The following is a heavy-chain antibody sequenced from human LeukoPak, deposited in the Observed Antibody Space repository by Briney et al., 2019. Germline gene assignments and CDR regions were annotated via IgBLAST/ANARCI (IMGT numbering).Heavy chain of an antibody. V-gene: IGHV3-30*02. CDR1: GFTFSSYG. D-gene: IGHD3-22*01. Sequence: TGGSLRLSCAASGFTFSSYGMHWVRQAPGKGLEWVVFIRYDGSNKYYADSVKGRFTISRDNSKNMLYLQMNSLRAEDAAVYYCARGMYYYDTSGSIDYWGQGTLVTVSS. CDR2: IRYDGSNK. CDR3: ARGMYYYDTSGSIDY. J-gene: IGHJ4*02.